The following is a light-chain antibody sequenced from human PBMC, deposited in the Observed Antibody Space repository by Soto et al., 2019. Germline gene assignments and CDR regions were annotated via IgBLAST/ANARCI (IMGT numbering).Light chain of an antibody. CDR2: AAS. V-gene: IGKV1-39*01. Sequence: DIQMTQSPSSLSASVGGRVTIICRASQSISSYLNWYQQKPGKAPKLLIYAASSLQSGVPSRFSGSGSGTEFTFSITSLQPEDFGTYYCQQCYMGWTFGQGTKVDIK. CDR3: QQCYMGWT. J-gene: IGKJ1*01. CDR1: QSISSY.